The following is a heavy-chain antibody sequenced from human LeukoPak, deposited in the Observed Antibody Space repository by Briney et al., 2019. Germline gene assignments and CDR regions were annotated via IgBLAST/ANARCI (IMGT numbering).Heavy chain of an antibody. CDR3: ARISLGSSGYYHGEEYYYYMDV. Sequence: ASVKVSCKASGYTFTSYGISWVRQAPGQGLEWMGWISAYNGNTNYAQKLQGRVTMTTDTSTSTAYMELRSLRSDDTAVYYCARISLGSSGYYHGEEYYYYMDVWGKGTTVTVSS. D-gene: IGHD3-22*01. V-gene: IGHV1-18*01. CDR1: GYTFTSYG. CDR2: ISAYNGNT. J-gene: IGHJ6*03.